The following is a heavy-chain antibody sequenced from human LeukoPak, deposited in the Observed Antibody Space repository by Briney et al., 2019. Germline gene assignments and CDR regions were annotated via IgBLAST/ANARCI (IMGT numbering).Heavy chain of an antibody. Sequence: PSETLSLTCTVSGGSITSSSYYWGWIRQPPGKGLEWIGSFYYSGSTYYNPSLKRRVTISIDTSKNQFSLKLSSVTASDTAVYYCARSLHISAPFDVWGQGTLVTVSS. J-gene: IGHJ4*02. CDR3: ARSLHISAPFDV. CDR1: GGSITSSSYY. D-gene: IGHD2-21*01. CDR2: FYYSGST. V-gene: IGHV4-39*01.